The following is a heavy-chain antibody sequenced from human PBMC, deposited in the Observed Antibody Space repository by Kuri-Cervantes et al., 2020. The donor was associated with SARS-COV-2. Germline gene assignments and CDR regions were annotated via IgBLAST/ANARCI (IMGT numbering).Heavy chain of an antibody. CDR1: GFTFSSYS. Sequence: GGSRRFTCAASGFTFSSYSMNWVRQARGKGLEWVSYISSSSSTIYYADYVEGPFTISRDNAKNSLYLQMNILRDKDTAVYYCARDGTSRRIDYWGQGTLVTVSS. V-gene: IGHV3-48*02. CDR3: ARDGTSRRIDY. J-gene: IGHJ4*02. CDR2: ISSSSSTI. D-gene: IGHD6-13*01.